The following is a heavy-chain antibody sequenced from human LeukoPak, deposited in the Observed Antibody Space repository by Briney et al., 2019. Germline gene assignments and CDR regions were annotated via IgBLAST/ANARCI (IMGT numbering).Heavy chain of an antibody. CDR2: ISSSGSTI. J-gene: IGHJ6*04. V-gene: IGHV3-48*03. D-gene: IGHD3-10*02. Sequence: GGTLRLSCAASGFSFSSYGMNWVRQAPGKGLEWVSYISSSGSTIYYADSVKGRFTISRDNAKNSLYLQMNSLRAEDTAVYYCAELGITMIGGVWGKGTTVTISS. CDR3: AELGITMIGGV. CDR1: GFSFSSYG.